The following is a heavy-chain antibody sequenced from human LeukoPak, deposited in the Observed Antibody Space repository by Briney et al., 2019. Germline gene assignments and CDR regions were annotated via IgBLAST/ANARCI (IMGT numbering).Heavy chain of an antibody. Sequence: SVKVSRKASGGTFSSYAISWVRQAPGQGLEWMGGIIPIFGTANYAQKFQGRVTITTDESTSTAYMELSSLRSEDTAVYYCARGYCSSTSCPDADYWGQGTLVTVSS. CDR2: IIPIFGTA. V-gene: IGHV1-69*05. J-gene: IGHJ4*02. CDR1: GGTFSSYA. D-gene: IGHD2-2*01. CDR3: ARGYCSSTSCPDADY.